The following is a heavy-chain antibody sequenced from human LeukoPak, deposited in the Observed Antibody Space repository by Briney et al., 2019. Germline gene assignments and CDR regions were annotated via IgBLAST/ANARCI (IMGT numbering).Heavy chain of an antibody. V-gene: IGHV4-30-4*02. CDR3: ARDYDILTGSKGMDV. D-gene: IGHD3-9*01. CDR1: GVYLRSGDYF. Sequence: KPSDPLSLPCTVSGVYLRSGDYFWRWIREPPGKRLEWFGYIYYSGSTYYNPSLKSRVTISVDTSKNQFSLKLSSVTAADTAVYYCARDYDILTGSKGMDVWGQGTTVTVSS. CDR2: IYYSGST. J-gene: IGHJ6*02.